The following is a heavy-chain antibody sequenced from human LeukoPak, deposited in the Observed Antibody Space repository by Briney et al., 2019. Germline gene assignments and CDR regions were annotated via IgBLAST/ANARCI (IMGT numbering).Heavy chain of an antibody. V-gene: IGHV3-23*01. Sequence: QSGGSLRLSCAASGFAFSSYDMSWVRQSPGKGLEWVSAISGSGGSTYYADSVKGRFTISTDNSKNTLYLQMDSLRVEDTAVYYCAKAETTSGYFWGQGTLVTVSS. D-gene: IGHD1-7*01. CDR3: AKAETTSGYF. CDR1: GFAFSSYD. J-gene: IGHJ4*02. CDR2: ISGSGGST.